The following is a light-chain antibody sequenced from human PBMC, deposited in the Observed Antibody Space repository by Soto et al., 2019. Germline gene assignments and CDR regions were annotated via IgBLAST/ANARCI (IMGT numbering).Light chain of an antibody. CDR2: AAS. CDR1: QGISSW. CDR3: QQANSFPRT. Sequence: DIQMTQSPSSVSASVGDRVTITCRASQGISSWLAWYQQKPGKAPKLLIYAASSLQSGVPSRFXXXXXXXXXXXXXSSLQPEDFATYYCQQANSFPRTFGGGTKVEIK. V-gene: IGKV1-12*01. J-gene: IGKJ4*01.